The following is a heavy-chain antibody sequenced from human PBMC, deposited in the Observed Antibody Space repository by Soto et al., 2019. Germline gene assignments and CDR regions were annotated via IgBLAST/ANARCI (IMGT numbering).Heavy chain of an antibody. CDR3: ARGDGSGWLNLYYYYGMDV. V-gene: IGHV3-66*01. D-gene: IGHD6-19*01. CDR1: GFTVSSNY. Sequence: EVQLVESGGGLVQPGGSLRLSCAASGFTVSSNYMSWVRQAPGQGLEWVSVIYSGGSTYYADSVKGRFTISRDNSKNTLYLQMNSLRAEDTAVYYCARGDGSGWLNLYYYYGMDVWGQGTTVTVSS. CDR2: IYSGGST. J-gene: IGHJ6*02.